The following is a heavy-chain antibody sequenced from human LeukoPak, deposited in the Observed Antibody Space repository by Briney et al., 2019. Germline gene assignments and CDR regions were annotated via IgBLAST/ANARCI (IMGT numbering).Heavy chain of an antibody. J-gene: IGHJ4*02. V-gene: IGHV3-30*04. Sequence: GRSLRLSCAASGFTFSSYAMHWVRQAPGKGLEWVAVISYDGSNKYYADSVKGRFTISRDNSKNTLYLQMNSLRAEDTAVYYCASGVGFGELLLVPFDYWGQGTLVTVSS. D-gene: IGHD3-10*01. CDR1: GFTFSSYA. CDR2: ISYDGSNK. CDR3: ASGVGFGELLLVPFDY.